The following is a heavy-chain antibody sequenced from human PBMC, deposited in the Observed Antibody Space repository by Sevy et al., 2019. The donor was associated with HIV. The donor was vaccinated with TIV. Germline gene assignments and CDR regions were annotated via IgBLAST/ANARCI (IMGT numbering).Heavy chain of an antibody. V-gene: IGHV3-30-3*01. Sequence: GGSLRLSCAASGFTFSSYAMHWVRQAPGKGLEWVAVISYDGSNKYYTDSVKGRFTISRDNSKNTLYLQMNSLRAEDTAVYYCARAPSYSNQYGYQFDYWGQGTLVTVSS. CDR3: ARAPSYSNQYGYQFDY. J-gene: IGHJ4*02. CDR1: GFTFSSYA. CDR2: ISYDGSNK. D-gene: IGHD4-4*01.